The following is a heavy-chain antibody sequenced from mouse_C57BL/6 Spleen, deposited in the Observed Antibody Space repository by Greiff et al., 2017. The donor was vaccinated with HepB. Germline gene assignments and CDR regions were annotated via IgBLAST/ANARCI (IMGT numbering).Heavy chain of an antibody. CDR3: ARSPNERKSYFDY. Sequence: QVQLQQSGPELVKPGASVKISCKASGYAFSSSWMNWVKQRPGKGLEWIGRIYPGDGDTNYNGKFKGKATLTADKSSSTAYMQLSSLTSEDSAVYFCARSPNERKSYFDYWGQGTTLTVSS. J-gene: IGHJ2*01. CDR2: IYPGDGDT. V-gene: IGHV1-82*01. CDR1: GYAFSSSW.